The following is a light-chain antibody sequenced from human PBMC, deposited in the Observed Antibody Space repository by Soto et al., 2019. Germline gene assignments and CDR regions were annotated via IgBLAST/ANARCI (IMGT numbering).Light chain of an antibody. CDR3: QHYNSVPWT. CDR2: DAS. J-gene: IGKJ1*01. V-gene: IGKV1-5*01. CDR1: QTIRRW. Sequence: DIEMTQSPSTLSASVGDRVTITCRASQTIRRWLAWSQQRPGKAPKVLIYDASTLESGVPERFSGSGSETQVSLTISSLQPEDSATYYCQHYNSVPWTFGQGTKVEIK.